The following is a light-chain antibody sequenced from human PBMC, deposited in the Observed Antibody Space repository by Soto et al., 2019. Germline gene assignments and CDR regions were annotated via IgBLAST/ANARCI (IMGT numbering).Light chain of an antibody. CDR2: DVS. CDR1: SSDVGAYNY. J-gene: IGLJ1*01. Sequence: QSALTQPASVSGSPGQSVTISCTGTSSDVGAYNYVSWYQQHPAKVPKLMIYDVSNRPSGVSDRFSGSKSGNTASLTISGLQAEDEADYYCYSYTSSSSYVFGTGTKVTVL. V-gene: IGLV2-14*01. CDR3: YSYTSSSSYV.